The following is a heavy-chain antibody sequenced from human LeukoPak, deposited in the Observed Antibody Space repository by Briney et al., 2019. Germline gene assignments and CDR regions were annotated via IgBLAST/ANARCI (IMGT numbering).Heavy chain of an antibody. J-gene: IGHJ6*03. CDR3: ARVNSRTYYYYYMDV. D-gene: IGHD6-13*01. CDR2: ISAYNGNT. Sequence: GASVKVSCKASGYTFTSYGISWVRQAPGQGLEWMGWISAYNGNTNYAQKLQGRVTMTTDTSTSTAYMELRSLRSDDTAVYYCARVNSRTYYYYYMDVWGKGTTVTVSS. V-gene: IGHV1-18*01. CDR1: GYTFTSYG.